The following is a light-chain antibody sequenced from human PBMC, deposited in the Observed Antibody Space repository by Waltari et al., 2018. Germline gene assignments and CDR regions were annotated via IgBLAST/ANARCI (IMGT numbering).Light chain of an antibody. CDR3: HQFYVAPHT. CDR1: QPVLYSANNKNY. CDR2: LAS. V-gene: IGKV4-1*01. J-gene: IGKJ2*01. Sequence: DIVMTQSPDSLAVSLGERATIHCKSSQPVLYSANNKNYLAWYQQKPGQPPKWLIYLASTREAGVPDRFSGSGSGTDFTLTIGSLQAEDVAVYYCHQFYVAPHTFGQGTRLVIK.